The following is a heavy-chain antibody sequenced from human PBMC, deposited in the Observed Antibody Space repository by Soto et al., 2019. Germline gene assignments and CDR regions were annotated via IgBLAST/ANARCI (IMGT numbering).Heavy chain of an antibody. J-gene: IGHJ4*02. CDR1: GGSFSGYY. V-gene: IGHV4-59*12. Sequence: SETLSLTCAVYGGSFSGYYWSWIRQPPGKGLEWIGYIYSSGTTNYNPSLKRRVTISVDTSKNQFSLKLSSVTAADTAVYYCAREVRWSPHFDYWGQGTLVTVSS. D-gene: IGHD3-10*01. CDR3: AREVRWSPHFDY. CDR2: IYSSGTT.